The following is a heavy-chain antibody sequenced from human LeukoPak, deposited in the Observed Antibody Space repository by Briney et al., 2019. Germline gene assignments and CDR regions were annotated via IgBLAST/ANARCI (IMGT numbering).Heavy chain of an antibody. V-gene: IGHV3-53*01. J-gene: IGHJ4*02. CDR2: IHPGDNT. Sequence: PGGSLRLSCAASGFTVNNNYMNWVRQAPGKGLEWVSGIHPGDNTYYADSVKGRFTISRDNSKNTLYLQMNSLRAEDTAVYYCAIREPIGYWGQGTLVTVSS. CDR1: GFTVNNNY. CDR3: AIREPIGY. D-gene: IGHD1-14*01.